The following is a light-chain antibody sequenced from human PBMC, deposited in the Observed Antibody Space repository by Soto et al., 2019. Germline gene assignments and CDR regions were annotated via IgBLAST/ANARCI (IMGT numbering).Light chain of an antibody. Sequence: QSVLTQPPSVSGAPGQRVTISCTGSSSNIGAGYDVHWYQQLPGTAPKLLIYGNSNRPSGVPDRFSGSKSGTSASLAITGRQAEDEADYYCQSYDSSLSGSVVFGGGTTVTVL. CDR2: GNS. CDR3: QSYDSSLSGSVV. CDR1: SSNIGAGYD. V-gene: IGLV1-40*01. J-gene: IGLJ2*01.